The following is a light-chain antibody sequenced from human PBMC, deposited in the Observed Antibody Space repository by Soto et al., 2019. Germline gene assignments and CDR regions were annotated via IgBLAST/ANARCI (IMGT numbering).Light chain of an antibody. CDR2: DVS. CDR3: RSYTSSSTEV. Sequence: QSVLTQPASVSGSPGQSITISCTGTRSDVGGYNYVSWYQQHPGKAPKLMIYDVSNRPSGVSNRFSGSKSGNTASLTISGLQAEDEADYYCRSYTSSSTEVFGTGTKVTV. V-gene: IGLV2-14*01. CDR1: RSDVGGYNY. J-gene: IGLJ1*01.